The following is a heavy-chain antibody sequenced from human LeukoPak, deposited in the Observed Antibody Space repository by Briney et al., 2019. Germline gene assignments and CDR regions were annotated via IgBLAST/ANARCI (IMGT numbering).Heavy chain of an antibody. CDR1: GYSFTTYW. J-gene: IGHJ4*02. V-gene: IGHV5-51*01. CDR3: ARHAGVASIVDY. D-gene: IGHD5-12*01. Sequence: GESLKISCQASGYSFTTYWIGWVRQMPGKGLEWMGITYTGDSNTRYSPAFQGQVTISADKSIITAYLLWGSLKASDTAMYYCARHAGVASIVDYWGQGTLVTVSS. CDR2: TYTGDSNT.